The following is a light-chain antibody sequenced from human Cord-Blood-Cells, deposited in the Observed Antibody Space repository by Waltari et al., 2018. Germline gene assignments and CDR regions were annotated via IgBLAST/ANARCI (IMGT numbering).Light chain of an antibody. CDR3: CSYAGSYTLV. V-gene: IGLV2-11*01. Sequence: QSALTQPRSVSGSPGQSVTISCTGTSSDVGGYNYVSWYQQHPGKAPKLMIYDVSKRPSGGPDRFSGAKSGNTASLTSEGLQAEDEADYYCCSYAGSYTLVFGGGTKLTVL. CDR1: SSDVGGYNY. CDR2: DVS. J-gene: IGLJ2*01.